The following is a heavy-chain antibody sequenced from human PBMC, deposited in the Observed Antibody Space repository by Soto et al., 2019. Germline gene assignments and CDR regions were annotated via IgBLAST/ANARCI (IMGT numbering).Heavy chain of an antibody. V-gene: IGHV3-48*02. CDR3: ARDYNIVVVPAAILDYYYYGMDV. CDR1: GFTFSSYS. J-gene: IGHJ6*02. CDR2: ISSSSSTI. D-gene: IGHD2-2*01. Sequence: GGSLRLSCAASGFTFSSYSMNWVRQAPGKGLEWVSYISSSSSTIYYADSVKGRFTISRDNAKNSLYLQMNSLRDEDTAVYYCARDYNIVVVPAAILDYYYYGMDVWGQGTTVTVSS.